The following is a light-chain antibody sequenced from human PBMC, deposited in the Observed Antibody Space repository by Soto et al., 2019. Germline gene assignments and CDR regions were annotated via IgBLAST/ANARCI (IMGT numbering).Light chain of an antibody. V-gene: IGKV4-1*01. CDR3: QQYYDYTFA. CDR2: WAS. J-gene: IGKJ4*01. Sequence: DIVMTQSPDSLAVSLGERATINCRSSQSVFYSSNSKNYLAWYQQKPGQPPKLLIYWASTRESGVPDRFSGSGSGTEFSLTITSLQAEDVAVYYCQQYYDYTFAFGGGTKVEIK. CDR1: QSVFYSSNSKNY.